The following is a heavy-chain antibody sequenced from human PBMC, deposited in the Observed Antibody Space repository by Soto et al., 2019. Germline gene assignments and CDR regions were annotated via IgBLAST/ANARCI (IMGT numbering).Heavy chain of an antibody. V-gene: IGHV4-31*03. J-gene: IGHJ3*02. CDR2: INYSGST. D-gene: IGHD3-10*01. Sequence: QVQLQESGPGLVKRSQTLSLTCTVSGGSISSGGYFWSWIRQHPGKGLEWIGDINYSGSTYSNPSLKSRVTISVDTSKNQFSLKLSSVTAADTAVYYCARDILLWFGELPPRAHDAFDIWGQGTMVTVSS. CDR3: ARDILLWFGELPPRAHDAFDI. CDR1: GGSISSGGYF.